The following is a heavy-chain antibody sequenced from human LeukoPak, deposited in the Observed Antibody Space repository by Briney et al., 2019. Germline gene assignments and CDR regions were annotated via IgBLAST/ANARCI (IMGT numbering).Heavy chain of an antibody. CDR2: ISYDGSNK. CDR3: AKDRSYYDSSGYHSFYYFDY. CDR1: GFTFSSYG. D-gene: IGHD3-22*01. Sequence: PGESLRLSCAASGFTFSSYGMHWVRQAPGKGLEWVAVISYDGSNKYYADSVKGRFTISRDNSKNTLYLQMNSLRAEDTAVYYCAKDRSYYDSSGYHSFYYFDYWGQGTLVTVSS. V-gene: IGHV3-30*18. J-gene: IGHJ4*02.